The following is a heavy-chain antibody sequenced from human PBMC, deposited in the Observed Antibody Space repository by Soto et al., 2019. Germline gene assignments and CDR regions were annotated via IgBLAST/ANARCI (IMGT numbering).Heavy chain of an antibody. D-gene: IGHD3-10*01. J-gene: IGHJ4*02. Sequence: QVQLVQSGAEVKKPGSSVKVSCTASGGTFNFYSISWVRQAPGQGLEWVGRVIPMVGMSEYAQKFQGRVTLTADKSTSTAYMNLRSLRSEDTAVYYWATNYGSGSAHFDYWGQGTLVTVSS. CDR1: GGTFNFYS. V-gene: IGHV1-69*02. CDR2: VIPMVGMS. CDR3: ATNYGSGSAHFDY.